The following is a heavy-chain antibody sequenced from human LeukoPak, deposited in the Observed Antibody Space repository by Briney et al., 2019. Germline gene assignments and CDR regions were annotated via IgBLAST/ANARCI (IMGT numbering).Heavy chain of an antibody. D-gene: IGHD1-14*01. Sequence: SETLSLTCAVSGGSISSGGYSWSWIRQPPGKGLEWIGYIYHSGSTYYNPSLKSRVTISVERSKNQFSLKLSSVTAADTAVYYCARVAISRNDAFDIWGQGTMVTVSS. CDR2: IYHSGST. CDR1: GGSISSGGYS. J-gene: IGHJ3*02. CDR3: ARVAISRNDAFDI. V-gene: IGHV4-30-2*01.